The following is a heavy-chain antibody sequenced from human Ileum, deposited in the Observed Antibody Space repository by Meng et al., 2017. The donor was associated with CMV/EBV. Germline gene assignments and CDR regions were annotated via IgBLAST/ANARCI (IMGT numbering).Heavy chain of an antibody. D-gene: IGHD2-21*01. Sequence: SETLSLTCSISGDSVSINSATWNCIRQSPSRGLEWLGRTYYRSKWYNNSKVSVKNRITINPDTSQNQFPLQLNSVTPEDTAVYYCARGTTYCDTARCSEYFQQWGQGTLVTVSS. CDR1: GDSVSINSAT. V-gene: IGHV6-1*01. CDR2: TYYRSKWYN. J-gene: IGHJ1*01. CDR3: ARGTTYCDTARCSEYFQQ.